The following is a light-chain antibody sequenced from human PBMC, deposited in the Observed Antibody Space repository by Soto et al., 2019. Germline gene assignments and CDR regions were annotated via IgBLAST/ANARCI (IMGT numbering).Light chain of an antibody. CDR2: GAS. V-gene: IGKV3-20*01. J-gene: IGKJ4*01. CDR3: QQYADSSPT. CDR1: HNCTGRF. Sequence: IVLTQSPGTHSLSPGESATLSCRASHNCTGRFLAWYHHKPGHSPRLLLYGASSRATGIPERFSGGGSGTDFTLTISRLEPDDFAIYYCQQYADSSPTFGGGTKVEIK.